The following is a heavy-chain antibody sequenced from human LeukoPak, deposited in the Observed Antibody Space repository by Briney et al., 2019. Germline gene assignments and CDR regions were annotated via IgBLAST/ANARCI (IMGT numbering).Heavy chain of an antibody. J-gene: IGHJ4*02. CDR2: ISSSSSYI. CDR1: GFTFSSYA. CDR3: ARGRSIAARLSSDY. D-gene: IGHD6-6*01. Sequence: GGSLRLSCAASGFTFSSYAMSWVRQAPGKGLEWVSSISSSSSYIYYADSVKGRFTISRDNAKNSLYLQMNSLRAEDTAVYYCARGRSIAARLSSDYWGQGTLVTVSS. V-gene: IGHV3-21*01.